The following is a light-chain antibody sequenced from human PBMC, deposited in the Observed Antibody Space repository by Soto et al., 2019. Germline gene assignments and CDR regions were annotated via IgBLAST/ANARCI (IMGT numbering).Light chain of an antibody. J-gene: IGLJ1*01. Sequence: QSALTQPRSVSGSPGQSVSISCTGTSSDVGGYNYVSWYQQHPGKAPKVMIYDVNKRPSGVPDRFSGSKSGNTASLTISGLQSEDEADYYCCSYAGGYIYVLGNGTKVTV. V-gene: IGLV2-11*01. CDR1: SSDVGGYNY. CDR2: DVN. CDR3: CSYAGGYIYV.